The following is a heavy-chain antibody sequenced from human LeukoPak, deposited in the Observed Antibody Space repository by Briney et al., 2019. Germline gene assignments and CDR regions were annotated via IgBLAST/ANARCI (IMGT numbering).Heavy chain of an antibody. CDR2: IIPIFGTA. Sequence: GASVKVSCKASGGTFSSYAISWVRQAPGQGLEWMGGIIPIFGTANYAQKFQGRVTITADESTSTAYMELSSLRSEDTAVYYCARGPVTTVTIYYYYYMDVWGKGTTVTVSS. J-gene: IGHJ6*03. CDR3: ARGPVTTVTIYYYYYMDV. CDR1: GGTFSSYA. V-gene: IGHV1-69*01. D-gene: IGHD4-17*01.